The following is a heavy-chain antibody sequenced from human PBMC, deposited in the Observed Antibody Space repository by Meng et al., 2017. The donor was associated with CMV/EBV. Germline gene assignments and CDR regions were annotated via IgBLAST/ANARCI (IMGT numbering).Heavy chain of an antibody. CDR3: AREVIRGDAIDV. D-gene: IGHD2-21*01. J-gene: IGHJ6*02. Sequence: GESLKISCAASGFSLNYYYMTWVRQAPGKGLEWVANIEQDGNEKNYVDSVKGRFTISRDNAKNSLYLQMNSLRAEDTAVYYCAREVIRGDAIDVWGQGATVTVSS. CDR2: IEQDGNEK. V-gene: IGHV3-7*01. CDR1: GFSLNYYY.